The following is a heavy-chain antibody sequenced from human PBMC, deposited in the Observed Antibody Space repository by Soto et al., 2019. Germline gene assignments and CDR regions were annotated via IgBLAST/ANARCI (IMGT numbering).Heavy chain of an antibody. CDR1: VHTIRSNA. D-gene: IGHD1-1*01. J-gene: IGHJ4*02. Sequence: SVQLSCKDSVHTIRSNAISWVRQAPGQGLEWMGGIIRIFGTANYAQSFQGRVTITRDTSARTAYMELSSLKSEDRAVYYCARGRWTQTLAEYYLDSWAQGTLVTVSS. CDR2: IIRIFGTA. CDR3: ARGRWTQTLAEYYLDS. V-gene: IGHV1-69*05.